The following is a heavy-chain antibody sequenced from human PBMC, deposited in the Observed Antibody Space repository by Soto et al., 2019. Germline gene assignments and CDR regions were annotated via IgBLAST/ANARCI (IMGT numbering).Heavy chain of an antibody. V-gene: IGHV4-59*01. Sequence: PXETLSLTCTVSGGSISSYYWSWIRQPPGKGLDWIGYISYSGSTNYNPSLKSRVTISVDTSKNHFSLNLNSVTAADTAVYYCARNSVGLTPYYYGMDVWGQGTTVTVSS. D-gene: IGHD1-26*01. CDR3: ARNSVGLTPYYYGMDV. CDR1: GGSISSYY. CDR2: ISYSGST. J-gene: IGHJ6*02.